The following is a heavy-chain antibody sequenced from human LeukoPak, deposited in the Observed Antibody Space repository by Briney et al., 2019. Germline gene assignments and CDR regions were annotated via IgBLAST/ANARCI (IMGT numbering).Heavy chain of an antibody. V-gene: IGHV1-8*02. Sequence: ASVKFSCKASGYTFTYYNINWVRQATGQGLEWMGGMNPNSGNTGYAQKFQGRVTMTRNTSIGTANLELSTLRSEDTAVYCGARCAAVAKDEDWGQGTLVTVSS. CDR1: GYTFTYYN. CDR2: MNPNSGNT. CDR3: ARCAAVAKDED. J-gene: IGHJ4*02. D-gene: IGHD6-19*01.